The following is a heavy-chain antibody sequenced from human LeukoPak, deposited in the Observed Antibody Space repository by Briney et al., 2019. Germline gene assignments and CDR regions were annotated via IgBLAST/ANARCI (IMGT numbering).Heavy chain of an antibody. CDR2: IRSKTNNYAT. CDR1: GFTFSGST. J-gene: IGHJ6*02. Sequence: GGSLRLSCAASGFTFSGSTMHWVRQASGKGLEWVGRIRSKTNNYATAYATSVKGRVTLSRDDSKNTAYLQMNSLKTEDTAVYYCIRGAASGSYYGFDVWGQGATVTVSS. D-gene: IGHD1-26*01. V-gene: IGHV3-73*01. CDR3: IRGAASGSYYGFDV.